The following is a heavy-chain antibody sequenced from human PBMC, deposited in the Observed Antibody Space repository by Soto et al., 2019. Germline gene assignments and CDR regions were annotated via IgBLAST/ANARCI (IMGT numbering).Heavy chain of an antibody. CDR1: GGTFSSYT. CDR3: ARHVPAAGYYYGMDV. CDR2: IIPIFGTA. Sequence: GASVKVSCKASGGTFSSYTISWVRQAPGQGLEWMGRIIPIFGTANYAQKFQGRVTITADESTSTAYMELSSLRSEDTAVYYCARHVPAAGYYYGMDVWGQGTTVTVSS. J-gene: IGHJ6*02. D-gene: IGHD2-2*01. V-gene: IGHV1-69*13.